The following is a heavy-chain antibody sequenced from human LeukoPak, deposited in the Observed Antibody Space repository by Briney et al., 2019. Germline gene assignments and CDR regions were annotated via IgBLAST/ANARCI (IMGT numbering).Heavy chain of an antibody. CDR2: ISSSSSYI. CDR1: GFTFSSYS. J-gene: IGHJ4*02. V-gene: IGHV3-21*01. Sequence: GGSLRLSCAASGFTFSSYSMNWVRQAPGKGLEWVSSISSSSSYIYYADSVKGRFTISRDNAKNSLYLQMNSLRAEDTAVYYCARDDGSYSRSPGFDYWGQGTLVTVSS. CDR3: ARDDGSYSRSPGFDY. D-gene: IGHD1-26*01.